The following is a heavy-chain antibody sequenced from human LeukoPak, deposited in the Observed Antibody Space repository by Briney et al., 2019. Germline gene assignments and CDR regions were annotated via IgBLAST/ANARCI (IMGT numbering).Heavy chain of an antibody. D-gene: IGHD6-6*01. Sequence: GGSLRLSCAASGFTFSSYSMNWVRQAPGKGLEWVSSISSSSSYIYYADSVKGRFTISRDNAKNSLYLQMNSLRAEDTAVYYCARDLTHSSSSGGEAGYWGQGTLVTVSS. V-gene: IGHV3-21*01. CDR3: ARDLTHSSSSGGEAGY. CDR1: GFTFSSYS. CDR2: ISSSSSYI. J-gene: IGHJ4*02.